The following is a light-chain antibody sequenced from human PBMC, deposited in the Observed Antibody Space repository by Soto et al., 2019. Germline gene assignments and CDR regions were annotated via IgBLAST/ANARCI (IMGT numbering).Light chain of an antibody. Sequence: DIQMTQSPSTLSASVGDRVTITCRASQYIHNYLAWYQQKPGEAPQLLIYEAANLESGVPSRFSGSGTGTEFTLTISSLQPDDFATYYCQQANNYPWTFGQGTRVEI. J-gene: IGKJ1*01. CDR1: QYIHNY. CDR3: QQANNYPWT. CDR2: EAA. V-gene: IGKV1-5*03.